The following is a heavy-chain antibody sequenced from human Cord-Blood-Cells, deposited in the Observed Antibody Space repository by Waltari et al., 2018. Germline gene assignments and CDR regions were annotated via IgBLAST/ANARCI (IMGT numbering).Heavy chain of an antibody. V-gene: IGHV4-39*01. D-gene: IGHD3-9*01. J-gene: IGHJ4*02. CDR2: IYYSGST. Sequence: QLQLQESGPGLVKPSETLSLTCTVSGGPISSSSYYWGWIRRPPGKGLEWIGSIYYSGSTYYNPSLKSRVTISVDTSKNQFSLKLSSVTAADTAVYYCARTDYDILTGYYLFDYWGQGTLVTVSS. CDR3: ARTDYDILTGYYLFDY. CDR1: GGPISSSSYY.